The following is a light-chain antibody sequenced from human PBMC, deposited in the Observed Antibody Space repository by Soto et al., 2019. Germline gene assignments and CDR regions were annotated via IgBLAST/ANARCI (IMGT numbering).Light chain of an antibody. V-gene: IGLV2-14*01. Sequence: QSALTQPASVSGSPGQSITISCTGTSSDVGGYNYVSWYQQHPGKAPKLMIYDVSNRPSGVSNRVSGSKSGNTASLTISGLQAEDEADYYCSSYTSRSTRVFGGGTKVTVL. CDR3: SSYTSRSTRV. J-gene: IGLJ2*01. CDR1: SSDVGGYNY. CDR2: DVS.